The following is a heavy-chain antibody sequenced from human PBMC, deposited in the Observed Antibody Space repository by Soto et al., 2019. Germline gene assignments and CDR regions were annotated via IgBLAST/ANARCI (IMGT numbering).Heavy chain of an antibody. D-gene: IGHD1-20*01. V-gene: IGHV3-15*01. CDR2: IKSKTDGGTT. Sequence: NPGGSLRLSCAASGFTFSNAWMSWVRQAPGKGLEWVGRIKSKTDGGTTDYAAPVKGRFTISRDDSKNTLYLQMNSLKTEDTAVYYCTTRATYNWNDVVVFWGQGTLVTVSS. J-gene: IGHJ4*02. CDR1: GFTFSNAW. CDR3: TTRATYNWNDVVVF.